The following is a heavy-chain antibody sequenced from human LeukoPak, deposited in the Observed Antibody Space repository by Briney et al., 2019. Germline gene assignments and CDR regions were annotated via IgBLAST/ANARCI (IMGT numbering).Heavy chain of an antibody. Sequence: ASVKVSCKASGGTFSSYAISWVRQAPGQGLEWMGGIIPIFGTANYAQKFQGRGTITADESTSTAYMELSSLRSEDTAVYYCATSLEADPYCSSTSCYGSYYYYGMDVWGQGTTVTVSS. J-gene: IGHJ6*02. V-gene: IGHV1-69*13. CDR3: ATSLEADPYCSSTSCYGSYYYYGMDV. CDR2: IIPIFGTA. CDR1: GGTFSSYA. D-gene: IGHD2-2*01.